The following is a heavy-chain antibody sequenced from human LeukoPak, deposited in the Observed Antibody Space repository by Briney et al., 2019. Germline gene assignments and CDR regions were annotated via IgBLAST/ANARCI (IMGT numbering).Heavy chain of an antibody. D-gene: IGHD5-12*01. Sequence: GGSLRLSCAASGFTFSSYGMSWVRQAPGKGLEWVSVIYSGGTTYYADSVKGRFTISRDNSKNTLYLQMNSLRSEDTAMYYCAIRYGGYEAFDYWGQGTLVTVSS. CDR2: IYSGGTT. J-gene: IGHJ4*02. V-gene: IGHV3-53*05. CDR1: GFTFSSYG. CDR3: AIRYGGYEAFDY.